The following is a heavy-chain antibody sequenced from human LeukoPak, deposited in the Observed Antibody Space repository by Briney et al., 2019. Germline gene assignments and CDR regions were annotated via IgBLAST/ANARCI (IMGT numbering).Heavy chain of an antibody. V-gene: IGHV4-38-2*01. CDR2: IYHSGST. CDR3: ARGDSSGYYYLDY. J-gene: IGHJ4*02. D-gene: IGHD3-22*01. CDR1: GYSISSGYY. Sequence: PSETLSLTCAVSGYSISSGYYWGWIRQPPGKGLEWIGSIYHSGSTYYNPSLKSRVTISVDTSKNQFSLKLSSVTAADTAVYYCARGDSSGYYYLDYWGQGTLVTVSS.